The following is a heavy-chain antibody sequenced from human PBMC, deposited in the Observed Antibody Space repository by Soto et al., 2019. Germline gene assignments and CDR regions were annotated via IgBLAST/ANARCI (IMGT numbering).Heavy chain of an antibody. D-gene: IGHD3-16*02. J-gene: IGHJ4*02. CDR2: IYYSGST. V-gene: IGHV4-31*03. CDR1: GGSISSGGYY. CDR3: ARGIAMTTTPDFDY. Sequence: QVQLQESGSGLVKPSQTLSLTCTVSGGSISSGGYYWSWIRQHPGKGLEWIGYIYYSGSTYYNPSLKSRVTISVDTSKNQFSLKLSSVTAADTAVYYCARGIAMTTTPDFDYWGQGTLVTVSS.